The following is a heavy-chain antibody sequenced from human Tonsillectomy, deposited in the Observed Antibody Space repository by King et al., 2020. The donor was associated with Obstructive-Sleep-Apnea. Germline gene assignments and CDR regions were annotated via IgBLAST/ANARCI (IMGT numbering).Heavy chain of an antibody. Sequence: QLQESGPGLVKTSETLSLTCTVSGGSISSYYWSWIRQPPGKGLEWIGYIYYSGSTNYNPSLKSRVTISVDTSKNQFSLKLSSVTAADTAVYYCAREMTTVTTGRVSSGMDVWGQGTTVTVSS. V-gene: IGHV4-59*01. CDR2: IYYSGST. D-gene: IGHD4-11*01. J-gene: IGHJ6*02. CDR3: AREMTTVTTGRVSSGMDV. CDR1: GGSISSYY.